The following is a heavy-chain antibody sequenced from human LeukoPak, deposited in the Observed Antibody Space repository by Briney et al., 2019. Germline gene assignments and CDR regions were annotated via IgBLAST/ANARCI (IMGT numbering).Heavy chain of an antibody. CDR3: ARAERYGSGSYYIPPDY. CDR1: GGSISSSSYC. Sequence: SETLSLTCTVSGGSISSSSYCWGWIRRPPGKGLEWIGSIYYSGSTYYSPSLKSRVTISVDTSRNQLSLKLSSVTAADTAVYYCARAERYGSGSYYIPPDYWGQGTLVTVSS. CDR2: IYYSGST. D-gene: IGHD3-10*01. V-gene: IGHV4-39*07. J-gene: IGHJ4*02.